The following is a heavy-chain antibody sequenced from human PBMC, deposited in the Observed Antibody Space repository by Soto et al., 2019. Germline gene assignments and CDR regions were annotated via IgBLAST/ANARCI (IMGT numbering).Heavy chain of an antibody. J-gene: IGHJ3*02. CDR1: GYTFTGYY. CDR3: ARSPPVGKWFGEEKSHDAFDI. Sequence: ASVKISCTASGYTFTGYYMHRVRQAPGQGLEWMGWINPNSGGTNYAQKFQGWVTMTKDTSISTAYMELSRLRSDDTAVYYCARSPPVGKWFGEEKSHDAFDIWGQGTMVTVSS. CDR2: INPNSGGT. V-gene: IGHV1-2*04. D-gene: IGHD3-10*01.